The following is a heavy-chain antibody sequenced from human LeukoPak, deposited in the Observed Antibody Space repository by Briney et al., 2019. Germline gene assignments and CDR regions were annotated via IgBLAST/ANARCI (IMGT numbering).Heavy chain of an antibody. CDR1: GGSISSYY. CDR2: IHYSGST. Sequence: SETLSLTCTVSGGSISSYYWFWIRQPPGKALEWIGHIHYSGSTNYNPPLRSRVTMSVDTSNNQFSLKLSSVTAADTAVYYCARGRVEGGVDYWGQGTLVTVSS. CDR3: ARGRVEGGVDY. V-gene: IGHV4-59*01. J-gene: IGHJ4*02. D-gene: IGHD1-26*01.